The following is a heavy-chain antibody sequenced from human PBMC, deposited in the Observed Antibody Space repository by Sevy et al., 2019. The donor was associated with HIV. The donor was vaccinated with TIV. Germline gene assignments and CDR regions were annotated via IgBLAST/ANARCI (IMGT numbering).Heavy chain of an antibody. CDR3: AKGDRTFDCIDV. Sequence: GESLKISCAASGFTFSTYAMSWVRQAPGKGLEWVSGISGSGGTTYYADSVKGRLTNSRDKSRNTLYLQMNSLRTEDTSIYYCAKGDRTFDCIDVWGQGTTVTVSS. CDR1: GFTFSTYA. CDR2: ISGSGGTT. D-gene: IGHD2-15*01. V-gene: IGHV3-23*01. J-gene: IGHJ6*02.